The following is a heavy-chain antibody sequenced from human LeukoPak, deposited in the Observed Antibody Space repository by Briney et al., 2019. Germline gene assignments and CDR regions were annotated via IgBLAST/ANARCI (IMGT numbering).Heavy chain of an antibody. V-gene: IGHV1-8*01. D-gene: IGHD2-2*01. Sequence: GASVKVSCKASGYTFTSYDINWVRQATGQGLEWMGWMNPNSGNTGYAQKFQGRVTMTRNTSISTAYMELSRLRSDDTAVYYCARVGDIVVVPAAMPFDYWGQGTLVTVSS. CDR1: GYTFTSYD. CDR2: MNPNSGNT. J-gene: IGHJ4*02. CDR3: ARVGDIVVVPAAMPFDY.